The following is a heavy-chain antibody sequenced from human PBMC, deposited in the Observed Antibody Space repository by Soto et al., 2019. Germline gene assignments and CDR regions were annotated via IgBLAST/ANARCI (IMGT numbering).Heavy chain of an antibody. Sequence: QVQLVESGGGVVQPGRSLRVSCAASGFTFSIYAMHWVRQAPGTGLEWVAVISYDGTKTYYADSVKGRFTISRDNSKNTVYLQMNSLRDEGTAVYYCAKDRGPRRQWLIGPFDYWGQGTLVTVSP. D-gene: IGHD6-19*01. CDR3: AKDRGPRRQWLIGPFDY. V-gene: IGHV3-30*18. CDR1: GFTFSIYA. J-gene: IGHJ4*02. CDR2: ISYDGTKT.